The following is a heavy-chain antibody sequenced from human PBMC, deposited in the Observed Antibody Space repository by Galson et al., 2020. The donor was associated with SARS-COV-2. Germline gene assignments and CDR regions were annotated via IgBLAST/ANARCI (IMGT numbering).Heavy chain of an antibody. CDR3: VEGWAIFS. V-gene: IGHV6-1*01. CDR2: TYYRSEWLD. Sequence: SQTLSLTCAISGDSVSRNSAAWNWIRQSPSRGLEWLGRTYYRSEWLDDYAVSVRGRISITPDTSKNQFSLQLSSVTPEDSATYYCVEGWAIFSWGQGALVTVSS. J-gene: IGHJ5*02. CDR1: GDSVSRNSAA. D-gene: IGHD3-3*02.